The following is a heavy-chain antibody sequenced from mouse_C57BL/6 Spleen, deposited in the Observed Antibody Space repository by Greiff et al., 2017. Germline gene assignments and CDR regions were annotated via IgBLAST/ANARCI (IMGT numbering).Heavy chain of an antibody. CDR3: ARLLRGYYAMDD. V-gene: IGHV5-17*01. CDR1: GFTFSDYG. D-gene: IGHD1-1*01. J-gene: IGHJ4*01. CDR2: ISSGSSTI. Sequence: EVQLMESGGGLVKPGGSLKLSCAASGFTFSDYGMHWVRQAPEQGLEWVAYISSGSSTIYYANTVKGRFTISRDKATNTLYLQMTSLRSEDTTMYYSARLLRGYYAMDDWGQGTSVTVSS.